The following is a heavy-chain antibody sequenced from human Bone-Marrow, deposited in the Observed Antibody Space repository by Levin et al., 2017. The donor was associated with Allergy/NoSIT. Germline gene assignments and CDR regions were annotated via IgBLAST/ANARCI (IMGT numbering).Heavy chain of an antibody. CDR2: ISGSGGST. V-gene: IGHV3-23*01. CDR1: GFTFSTCA. Sequence: GESLKISCEASGFTFSTCAMSWVRQAPGMGLEWVSGISGSGGSTYYADSVKGRFTISRDNSNNMVYLQMNSLRAEDTAVYYCAKSSAMTFGGVIMTNFDSWGLGALVTVSS. CDR3: AKSSAMTFGGVIMTNFDS. D-gene: IGHD3-16*02. J-gene: IGHJ4*02.